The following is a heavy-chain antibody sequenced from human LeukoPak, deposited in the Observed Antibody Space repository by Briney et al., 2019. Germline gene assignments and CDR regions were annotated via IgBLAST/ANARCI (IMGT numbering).Heavy chain of an antibody. J-gene: IGHJ4*02. V-gene: IGHV3-64*04. CDR2: ISSNGATT. CDR3: AKGEMATIPHYFDY. Sequence: GGSLRLSCSASGFTFNRFYLHWVRQAPGKGLEFVSHISSNGATTYYADSVKGRFTISRDNSKNTLYLQMNSLRAEDTAVYYCAKGEMATIPHYFDYWGQGTLVTVSS. D-gene: IGHD5-24*01. CDR1: GFTFNRFY.